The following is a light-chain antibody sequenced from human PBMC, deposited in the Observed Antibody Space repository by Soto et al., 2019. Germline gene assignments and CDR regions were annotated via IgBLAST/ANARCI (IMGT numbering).Light chain of an antibody. CDR1: SSDVGGYNY. CDR3: SSYTSSNTLV. Sequence: QSVLTQPASVSGSPGQSITISCTGTSSDVGGYNYVSWYQQHPGKAPKLMIYEVSNRPSGVSNRFSGSKSGSTASPTISGLQAEDEADYYCSSYTSSNTLVFGTGTKVTVL. V-gene: IGLV2-14*01. CDR2: EVS. J-gene: IGLJ1*01.